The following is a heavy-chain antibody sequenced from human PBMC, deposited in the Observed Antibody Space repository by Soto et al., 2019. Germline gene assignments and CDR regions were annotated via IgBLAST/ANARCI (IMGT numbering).Heavy chain of an antibody. Sequence: PWWSLRLSCSGSVFTPTTTPLSWVRQPPGKGLEWVATVSGAASHTYYVDSVRGRFFISRDNSKNTVTLQMNNLTVDDTAVYYCATSFRYFDNWGQGTRVTVSS. V-gene: IGHV3-23*01. J-gene: IGHJ4*02. D-gene: IGHD3-9*01. CDR3: ATSFRYFDN. CDR1: VFTPTTTP. CDR2: VSGAASHT.